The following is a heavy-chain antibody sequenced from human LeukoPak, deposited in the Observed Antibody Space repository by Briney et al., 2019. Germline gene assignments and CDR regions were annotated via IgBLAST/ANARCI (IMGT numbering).Heavy chain of an antibody. CDR3: ARDRGGTYYDILTGYYRDYYFDY. Sequence: GGSLRLSCAASGFTFSSYAMSWVRQAPGKGLEWVSAISGSGGSTYYADSVKGRFTISRDNSKNTLYLQMNSLRAEDTAVYYCARDRGGTYYDILTGYYRDYYFDYWGQGTLVTVSS. J-gene: IGHJ4*02. CDR2: ISGSGGST. CDR1: GFTFSSYA. D-gene: IGHD3-9*01. V-gene: IGHV3-23*01.